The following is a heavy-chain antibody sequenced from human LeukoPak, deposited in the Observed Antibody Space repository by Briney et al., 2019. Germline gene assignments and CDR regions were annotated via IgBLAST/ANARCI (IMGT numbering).Heavy chain of an antibody. V-gene: IGHV3-48*04. CDR1: GFTFSSYS. J-gene: IGHJ3*02. D-gene: IGHD6-13*01. CDR3: ARDTGYSSSWYGDAFDI. Sequence: AGGSLRLSCAASGFTFSSYSMNWVRQAPGKGLEWVSYISSSSSTIYYADSVKGRFTISRDNAKNSLYLQMNSLRAEDTAVYYCARDTGYSSSWYGDAFDIWGQGTMVTVSS. CDR2: ISSSSSTI.